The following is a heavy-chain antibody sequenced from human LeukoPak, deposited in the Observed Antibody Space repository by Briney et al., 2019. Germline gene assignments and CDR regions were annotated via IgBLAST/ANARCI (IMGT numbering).Heavy chain of an antibody. D-gene: IGHD1-14*01. CDR3: ATETIGRHYDY. J-gene: IGHJ4*02. CDR2: IGPTGTDR. V-gene: IGHV3-21*01. CDR1: GFTFSSCG. Sequence: GGSLRLSCGASGFTFSSCGFNWVRQAPGKGLEWVSSIGPTGTDRYYADSVRGRFTISRDNAKNSMYLQVDSLRDEDTAVYYCATETIGRHYDYWGQGTLLTVSS.